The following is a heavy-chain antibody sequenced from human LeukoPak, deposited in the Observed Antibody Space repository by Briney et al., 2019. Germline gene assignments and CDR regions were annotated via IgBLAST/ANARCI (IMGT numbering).Heavy chain of an antibody. J-gene: IGHJ4*02. CDR3: ARFIGGMTTVPDYFDY. CDR1: GGSVSSSSYY. D-gene: IGHD4-17*01. CDR2: IYYSGST. Sequence: SETLSLTCTVSGGSVSSSSYYWGWIRQPPGKGLEWIGSIYYSGSTYYNPSLKSRVTISVDTSKNQFSLKLSSVTAADTAVYYCARFIGGMTTVPDYFDYWGQGTLVTVSS. V-gene: IGHV4-39*07.